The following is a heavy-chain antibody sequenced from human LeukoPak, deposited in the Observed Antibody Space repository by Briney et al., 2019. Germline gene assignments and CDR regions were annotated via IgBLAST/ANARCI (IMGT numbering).Heavy chain of an antibody. CDR2: ISSSSSYI. CDR3: ATNKGGYFGY. J-gene: IGHJ4*02. V-gene: IGHV3-21*01. D-gene: IGHD3-16*01. Sequence: PGGSLRLSCAASGFTFSSYSMNWVRQAPGKGLEWVSSISSSSSYIYYADSVKVRFTISRDNSKNSLYLQMNSLRAEDTAVYYCATNKGGYFGYWGQGTLVTVSS. CDR1: GFTFSSYS.